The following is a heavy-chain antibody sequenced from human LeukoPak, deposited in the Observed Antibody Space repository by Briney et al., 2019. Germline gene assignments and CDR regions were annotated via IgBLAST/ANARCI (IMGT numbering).Heavy chain of an antibody. J-gene: IGHJ3*02. CDR2: ISSSGSTI. Sequence: PGGSLRLSCPASGFTFSDYYMSWIRQAPGKGLEWVSYISSSGSTIYYADSVKGRFTISRDNAKNSLYLQMNSLRAEDTAVYYCARETPGYYDSSGLDIWGQGTMVTVSS. CDR3: ARETPGYYDSSGLDI. V-gene: IGHV3-11*01. D-gene: IGHD3-22*01. CDR1: GFTFSDYY.